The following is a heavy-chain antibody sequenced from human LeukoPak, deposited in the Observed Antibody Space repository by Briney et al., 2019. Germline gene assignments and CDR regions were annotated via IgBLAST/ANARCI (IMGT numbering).Heavy chain of an antibody. Sequence: GGSLRLSCVASGFTFSSHGMNWVRQAPGKGLEWVSSISSSSSYIYYADSVKGRFTVSRDNAKSSLFLQMNSLRAEDTAVYYCARAGYDILTGYLLPPYFDYWGQGTLVTVSS. D-gene: IGHD3-9*01. J-gene: IGHJ4*02. V-gene: IGHV3-21*01. CDR2: ISSSSSYI. CDR3: ARAGYDILTGYLLPPYFDY. CDR1: GFTFSSHG.